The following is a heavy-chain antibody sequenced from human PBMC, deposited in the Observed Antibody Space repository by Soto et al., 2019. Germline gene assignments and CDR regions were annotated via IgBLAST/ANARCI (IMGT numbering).Heavy chain of an antibody. J-gene: IGHJ1*01. V-gene: IGHV1-8*01. D-gene: IGHD6-19*01. Sequence: ASVKVSCKASGYTFTSYDINWVRQATGQGLEWMGWMKPNSGNTGYAQKFQGRLTMTRNTSISTAYLELSSLRSEDTAVYYCARAAVAALNPGYFLHWGQCTAVTVSS. CDR3: ARAAVAALNPGYFLH. CDR2: MKPNSGNT. CDR1: GYTFTSYD.